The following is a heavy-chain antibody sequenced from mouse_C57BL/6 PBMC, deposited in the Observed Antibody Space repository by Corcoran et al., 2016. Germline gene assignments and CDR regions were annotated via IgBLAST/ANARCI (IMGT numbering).Heavy chain of an antibody. CDR2: ISYDGSN. D-gene: IGHD2-2*01. V-gene: IGHV3-6*01. CDR1: GYSITSGYY. Sequence: DVQLQESGPGLVKPSQSLSLTCSVTGYSITSGYYWNWIRQFPGNKLEWMGYISYDGSNNYNPSLKNRISITRDTSKNQFFLKLNSVTTEDTATYYCASAGYGDYWGQGTTLTVSS. J-gene: IGHJ2*01. CDR3: ASAGYGDY.